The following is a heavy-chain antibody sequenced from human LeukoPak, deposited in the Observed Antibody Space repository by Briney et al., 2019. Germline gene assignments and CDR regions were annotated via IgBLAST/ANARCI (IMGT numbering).Heavy chain of an antibody. CDR2: IYASGRT. Sequence: SETLSLTCTVSGGSTSSGSYYWSWIRQPAGKGLEWIGRIYASGRTNNNPSLKGRVTISADTSKNQFSLKLSSVTAADTAVYYCARQRYYYDSSNYFDYWGQGALVTVSS. J-gene: IGHJ4*02. CDR3: ARQRYYYDSSNYFDY. V-gene: IGHV4-61*02. D-gene: IGHD3-22*01. CDR1: GGSTSSGSYY.